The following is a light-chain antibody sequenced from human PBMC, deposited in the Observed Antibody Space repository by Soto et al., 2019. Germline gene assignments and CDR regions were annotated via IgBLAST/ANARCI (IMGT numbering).Light chain of an antibody. Sequence: EIVLTQSPGTLSLSPGERATLSCRASQSVSSSYLAWYQQKPGQAPRLLIYGASSRATGIPDSFSGSGSGKDFTLTISRLEPEDFAVYYCQQYGSSPDTFGQGTKLEIK. J-gene: IGKJ2*01. V-gene: IGKV3-20*01. CDR3: QQYGSSPDT. CDR2: GAS. CDR1: QSVSSSY.